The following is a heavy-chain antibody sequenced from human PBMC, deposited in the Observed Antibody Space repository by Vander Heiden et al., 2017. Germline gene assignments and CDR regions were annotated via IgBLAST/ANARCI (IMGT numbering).Heavy chain of an antibody. CDR3: ANRRLPAIDP. Sequence: EVQLLESGGGLVQPGGSLILSCAASGFTCSSYAMSWVRQAPGRGLEWVSAISGSGGSTYYADSVKGRFTISRDNSKNTLYLQMNSLRAEDTAVYYCANRRLPAIDPWGQGTLVTVSS. D-gene: IGHD2-2*01. V-gene: IGHV3-23*01. J-gene: IGHJ5*02. CDR1: GFTCSSYA. CDR2: ISGSGGST.